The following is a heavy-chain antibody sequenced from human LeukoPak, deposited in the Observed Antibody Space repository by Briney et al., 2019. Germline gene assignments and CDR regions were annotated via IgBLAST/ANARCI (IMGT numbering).Heavy chain of an antibody. CDR2: IYSGGST. CDR1: GFTFSSNY. CDR3: ARDSHSMRYGMDV. Sequence: PGGSLRLSCAASGFTFSSNYMSWVRQAPGKGLEGVSVIYSGGSTYYADSVKGRFTISRDNSKNTLYLQMNSLRAEDTAVYYCARDSHSMRYGMDVWGQGTTVTVSS. J-gene: IGHJ6*02. D-gene: IGHD2/OR15-2a*01. V-gene: IGHV3-66*02.